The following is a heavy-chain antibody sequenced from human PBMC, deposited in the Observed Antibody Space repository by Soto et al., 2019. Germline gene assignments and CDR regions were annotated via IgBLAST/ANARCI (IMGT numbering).Heavy chain of an antibody. V-gene: IGHV3-66*01. CDR1: GLTVSSNY. CDR3: ARSRSMITPFYFDC. D-gene: IGHD3-16*01. CDR2: IYSGGST. J-gene: IGHJ4*02. Sequence: GGSLRLSCAASGLTVSSNYLAWVRQAPGKGLEWVSVIYSGGSTYYADSAKGRFTISRDISKNTMYLQMNSLRAEDTAVYYCARSRSMITPFYFDCWGQGTQVTV.